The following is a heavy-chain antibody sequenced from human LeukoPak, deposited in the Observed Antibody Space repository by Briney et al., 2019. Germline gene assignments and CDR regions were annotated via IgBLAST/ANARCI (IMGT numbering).Heavy chain of an antibody. CDR1: GGTFSSYA. CDR3: VRDRGDIYGDNANFDY. CDR2: ISGYRGDT. D-gene: IGHD4-23*01. V-gene: IGHV1-18*01. Sequence: ASVKVSCKASGGTFSSYAISWVRQAPGQGLEWMGWISGYRGDTNYAQSLQDRVTMTTDTSTSTAYMELRSLRSDDTAVYYCVRDRGDIYGDNANFDYWGQGTLVTVST. J-gene: IGHJ4*02.